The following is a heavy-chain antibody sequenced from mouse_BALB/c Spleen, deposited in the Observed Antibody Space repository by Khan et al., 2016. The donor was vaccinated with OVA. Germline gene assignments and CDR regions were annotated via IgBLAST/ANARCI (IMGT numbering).Heavy chain of an antibody. V-gene: IGHV2-9*02. CDR1: GFSLTSYG. Sequence: VQLQESGPGLVAPSQSLSITCTVSGFSLTSYGLHWVRHPPGKGLEWLGVIWAGGSTNYNSALMSRLSISKDNSNSQVFLKMNSLQTDDTAMYYCARGDGYYEDAMDYWGQGTSVTVSS. CDR2: IWAGGST. D-gene: IGHD2-3*01. CDR3: ARGDGYYEDAMDY. J-gene: IGHJ4*01.